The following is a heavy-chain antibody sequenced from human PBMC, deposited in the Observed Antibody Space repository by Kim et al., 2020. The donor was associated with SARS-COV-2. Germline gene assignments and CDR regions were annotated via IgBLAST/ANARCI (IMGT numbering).Heavy chain of an antibody. Sequence: GGSLRLSCVVSGFTFSSYDMSWVRQAPGKGLEWVSGISGSGGNTYYADSVKGRFTVSRDNPKNTLFLQMDSLRADDTDMYYCAKDGRSHTPGYWGQGTL. J-gene: IGHJ4*02. CDR2: ISGSGGNT. V-gene: IGHV3-23*01. CDR1: GFTFSSYD. CDR3: AKDGRSHTPGY. D-gene: IGHD6-13*01.